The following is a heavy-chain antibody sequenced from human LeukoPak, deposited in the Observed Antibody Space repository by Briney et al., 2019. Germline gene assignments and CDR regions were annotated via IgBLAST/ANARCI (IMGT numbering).Heavy chain of an antibody. J-gene: IGHJ4*02. Sequence: GASVKVSCKASGYTFTGYYMHWVRQAPGQGLEWMGWINPNSGGTNYAQKFQGRVTMTRDTSISTAYMELSRLRSDDTAVYYCGRAAGNSISWYVDYWGQGALVTVSS. D-gene: IGHD6-19*01. CDR3: GRAAGNSISWYVDY. CDR2: INPNSGGT. CDR1: GYTFTGYY. V-gene: IGHV1-2*02.